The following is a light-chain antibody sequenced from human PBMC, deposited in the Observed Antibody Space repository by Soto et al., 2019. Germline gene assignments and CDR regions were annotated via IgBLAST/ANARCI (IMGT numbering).Light chain of an antibody. Sequence: EIVWTQSPATLSLSPGERASLSCRASQSAGNFLAWYQQKPCQAPRLLIYGASTRATGIPARFSGSGSGTEFTPTISSLQSEDFAVYYCQEYNNWHPVTFGGGTKVDIK. CDR2: GAS. CDR1: QSAGNF. V-gene: IGKV3-15*01. J-gene: IGKJ4*01. CDR3: QEYNNWHPVT.